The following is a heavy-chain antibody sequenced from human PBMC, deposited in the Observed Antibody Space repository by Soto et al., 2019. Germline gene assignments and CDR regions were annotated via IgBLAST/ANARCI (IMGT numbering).Heavy chain of an antibody. V-gene: IGHV3-33*01. CDR1: GFTFSSYG. CDR3: AREGSSSSWPPADY. J-gene: IGHJ4*02. CDR2: IWYDGSNK. D-gene: IGHD6-13*01. Sequence: QPGGSLRLSCAASGFTFSSYGMHWVRQAPGKGLEWVAVIWYDGSNKYYADSVKGRFTISRDNSKNTLYLQMNSLRAEDTAVYYCAREGSSSSWPPADYWGQGTLVTVSS.